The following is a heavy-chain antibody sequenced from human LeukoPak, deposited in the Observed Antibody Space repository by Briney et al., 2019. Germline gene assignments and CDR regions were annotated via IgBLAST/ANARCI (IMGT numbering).Heavy chain of an antibody. J-gene: IGHJ6*02. D-gene: IGHD5-18*01. V-gene: IGHV3-23*01. Sequence: PGGSLRLSCAASGFTFPNYAMTWVRLAPGKGLEWVSGITSSGGNTYYADSVKGRFTISRDNSKSTLYLQMNSLGADDTAVYYCARDRVTRGYSYGIPLYGMDVWGQGTTVTVSS. CDR3: ARDRVTRGYSYGIPLYGMDV. CDR1: GFTFPNYA. CDR2: ITSSGGNT.